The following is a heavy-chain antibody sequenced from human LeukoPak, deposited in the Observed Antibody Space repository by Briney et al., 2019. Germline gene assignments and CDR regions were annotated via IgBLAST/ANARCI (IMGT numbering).Heavy chain of an antibody. V-gene: IGHV4-34*01. J-gene: IGHJ5*02. D-gene: IGHD4-17*01. CDR2: INHSGSI. CDR3: ARGDYANQRSKNWFDP. Sequence: PSETLSLTCAVYGGSFSGYYWTWIRQPPGKGLEWIGEINHSGSINYNPSLKSRVTISVDTSKNQFSLKLSSVTAADTAVYYCARGDYANQRSKNWFDPWGQGTLVTVSS. CDR1: GGSFSGYY.